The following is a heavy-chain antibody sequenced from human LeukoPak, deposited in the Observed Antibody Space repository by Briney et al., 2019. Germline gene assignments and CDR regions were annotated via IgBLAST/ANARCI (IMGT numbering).Heavy chain of an antibody. Sequence: GGSLRLSCAASGFTFRSYAMSWVRPAPGKGLEWVSAISGSGGTTYFADSVRGRFTISRDNSKNTLYLQMNSLRAEDTAVYYCAKVSTYGDDYHDAFDVWGQGTMVTVSS. CDR1: GFTFRSYA. CDR2: ISGSGGTT. J-gene: IGHJ3*01. D-gene: IGHD4-17*01. V-gene: IGHV3-23*01. CDR3: AKVSTYGDDYHDAFDV.